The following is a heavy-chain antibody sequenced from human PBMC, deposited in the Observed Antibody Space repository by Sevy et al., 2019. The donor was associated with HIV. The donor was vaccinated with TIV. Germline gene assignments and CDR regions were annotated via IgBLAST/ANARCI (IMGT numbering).Heavy chain of an antibody. CDR1: GGSISSSSYC. J-gene: IGHJ5*02. V-gene: IGHV4-39*01. Sequence: SETLSLTCTVSGGSISSSSYCWGWIRQPPGKGLEWIGSICYSGSTYYNASLKSRVTISVDTSKNQFSLRLSSVTAADTAVFYCARSIYCSGGRCYPNWFDPWGQGTLVTVSS. D-gene: IGHD2-15*01. CDR3: ARSIYCSGGRCYPNWFDP. CDR2: ICYSGST.